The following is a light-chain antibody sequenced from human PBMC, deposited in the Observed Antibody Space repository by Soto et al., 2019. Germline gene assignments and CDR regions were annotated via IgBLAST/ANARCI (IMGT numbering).Light chain of an antibody. CDR2: EVS. V-gene: IGLV2-14*01. CDR1: SSDIGSYNY. CDR3: SSYTSTSTYV. J-gene: IGLJ1*01. Sequence: QSALTQPASVSGSPGQSITISCTGTSSDIGSYNYVSWYQQHPGKAPELMIYEVSNRPSGVSDRFSGSRSGNTASLTISGLQAEDEADYYCSSYTSTSTYVFGTGTKSPS.